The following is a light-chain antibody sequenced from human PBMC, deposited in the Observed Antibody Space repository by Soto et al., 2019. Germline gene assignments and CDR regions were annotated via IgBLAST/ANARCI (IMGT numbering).Light chain of an antibody. J-gene: IGLJ1*01. CDR3: TSPTPGSLYV. Sequence: QSVLTQPPSVSGAPGQRVTISCTGSSPNIGAGYDVHWYQQLPGTAPKLLIYGNSNRPSGVPDRFSGSKSGNTASLTVSGLQAVDEADYFCTSPTPGSLYVFGTGTKVTV. CDR2: GNS. V-gene: IGLV1-40*01. CDR1: SPNIGAGYD.